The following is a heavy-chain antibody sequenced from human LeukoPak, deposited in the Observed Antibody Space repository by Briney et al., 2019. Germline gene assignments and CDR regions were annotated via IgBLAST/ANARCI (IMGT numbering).Heavy chain of an antibody. Sequence: GGSLRLSCAASGFTFSSYEMNWVRQAPGKGLEWVANIKQDGSEKYYVDSVKGRFTISRDNAKNSLYLQMNSLRAEDTAVYYCARGGSSMGGYWGQGTLVTVSS. CDR1: GFTFSSYE. V-gene: IGHV3-7*01. J-gene: IGHJ4*02. CDR2: IKQDGSEK. D-gene: IGHD3-16*01. CDR3: ARGGSSMGGY.